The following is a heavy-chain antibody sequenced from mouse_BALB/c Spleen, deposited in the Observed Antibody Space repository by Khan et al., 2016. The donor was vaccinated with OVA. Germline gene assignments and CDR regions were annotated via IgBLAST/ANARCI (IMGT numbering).Heavy chain of an antibody. CDR2: INPSTDYT. Sequence: QVQLQQSGTELAKPGASVKMSCKASGYTFTTYWMHWIKQRLGQGLEWIGYINPSTDYTEYNEKFKDKATLTADESSSTAFMQLSSLTYEDSAVYYCRRRGLYGIFPYWGQGTLVTVSA. V-gene: IGHV1-7*01. D-gene: IGHD2-1*01. J-gene: IGHJ3*01. CDR3: RRRGLYGIFPY. CDR1: GYTFTTYW.